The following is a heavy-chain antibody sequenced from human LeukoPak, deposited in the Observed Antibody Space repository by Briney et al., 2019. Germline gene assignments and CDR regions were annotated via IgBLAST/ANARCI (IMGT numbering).Heavy chain of an antibody. CDR2: ISYDGSNK. CDR3: AREVMIRYLYYFDY. D-gene: IGHD3-9*01. J-gene: IGHJ4*02. V-gene: IGHV3-30*04. Sequence: PGGSLRLSCAASGFTFSSYAMHWVRQAPGKGLEWVAVISYDGSNKYYADSVKGRFTISRDNSKNTLYLQMNSLRAEDTAVYYCAREVMIRYLYYFDYWGQGTLVTVSS. CDR1: GFTFSSYA.